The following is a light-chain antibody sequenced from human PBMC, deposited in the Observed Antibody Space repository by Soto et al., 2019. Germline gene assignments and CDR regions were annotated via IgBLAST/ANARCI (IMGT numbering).Light chain of an antibody. Sequence: EIAMTQSPGTLSVSPGERATLSCRASQSVSSNLAWYQQKPGQAPRLLISGESTRATGIPARFSGSGSDTECTLNISSLQSEDVAGYYCQQYNSWPALTFGGGTKVEIK. J-gene: IGKJ4*01. CDR2: GES. CDR1: QSVSSN. V-gene: IGKV3-15*01. CDR3: QQYNSWPALT.